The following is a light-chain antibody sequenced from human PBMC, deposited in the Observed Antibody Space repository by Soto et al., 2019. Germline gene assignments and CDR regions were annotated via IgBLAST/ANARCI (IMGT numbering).Light chain of an antibody. CDR2: EVN. CDR3: SSYAGSNRVV. V-gene: IGLV2-8*01. CDR1: SSDVGGYNY. Sequence: QSALTQPPSASGSPGQSVTISCTGTSSDVGGYNYVSWYQQHPGKAPKLIIYEVNKRPSGVPARFSGSKSGNTASLTVSGLQAEDEADYYCSSYAGSNRVVFGGGTKLTAL. J-gene: IGLJ2*01.